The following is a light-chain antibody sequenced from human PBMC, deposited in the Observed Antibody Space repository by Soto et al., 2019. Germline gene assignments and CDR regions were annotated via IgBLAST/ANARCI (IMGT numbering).Light chain of an antibody. CDR3: QQRSTWLYT. Sequence: EIVLTQSPGTLSLSPGERATLSCRASQSASSSYLAWYQQKPGQAPRLLIYGASTRAAGIPDRFSGSGSGTDFTLTISRLEPEDFAVYYCQQRSTWLYTFGQGTKLEV. J-gene: IGKJ2*01. CDR1: QSASSSY. V-gene: IGKV3D-20*02. CDR2: GAS.